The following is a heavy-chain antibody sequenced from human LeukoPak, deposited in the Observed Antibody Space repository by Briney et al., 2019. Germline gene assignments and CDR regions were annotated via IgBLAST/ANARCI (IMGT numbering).Heavy chain of an antibody. CDR1: GFTFSSYG. J-gene: IGHJ5*02. V-gene: IGHV4-34*01. D-gene: IGHD1/OR15-1a*01. CDR3: ARQTIFDP. CDR2: INHSGST. Sequence: GSLRLSCAVSGFTFSSYGMSWIRQPPGKGLEWIGEINHSGSTNYNPSLKSRVTISVDTSKNQFSLKLSFVTAADTAVYYCARQTIFDPWGQGTLVTVSS.